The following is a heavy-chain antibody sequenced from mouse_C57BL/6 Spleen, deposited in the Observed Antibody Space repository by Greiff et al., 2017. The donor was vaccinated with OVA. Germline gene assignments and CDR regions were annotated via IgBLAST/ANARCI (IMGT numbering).Heavy chain of an antibody. CDR1: GYTFTSYW. CDR3: ARTAVDGYPWFAY. V-gene: IGHV1-52*01. CDR2: IDPSDSET. J-gene: IGHJ3*01. Sequence: QVQLQQPGAELVRPGSSVKLSCKASGYTFTSYWMHWVKQRPIQGLEWIGNIDPSDSETHYNQKFKDKATLTVDKSSSTAYMQLSSLTSADSAVYYCARTAVDGYPWFAYWGQGTLVTVSA. D-gene: IGHD2-3*01.